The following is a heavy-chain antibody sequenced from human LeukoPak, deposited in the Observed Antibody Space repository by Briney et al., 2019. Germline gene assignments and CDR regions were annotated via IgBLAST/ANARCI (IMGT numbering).Heavy chain of an antibody. Sequence: GESLKISCKGSGYSYTNYWISWVRQMPGKGLEWMGRIDPSDSYINHSPSFQGHVSISADKSVSTAYLQWSSLKASDTAMYYCARQDGRALYYFDYWGQGTLVTVSS. CDR2: IDPSDSYI. J-gene: IGHJ4*02. D-gene: IGHD5-24*01. CDR1: GYSYTNYW. V-gene: IGHV5-10-1*01. CDR3: ARQDGRALYYFDY.